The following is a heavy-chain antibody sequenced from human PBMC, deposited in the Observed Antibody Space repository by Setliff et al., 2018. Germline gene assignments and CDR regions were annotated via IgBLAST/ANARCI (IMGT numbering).Heavy chain of an antibody. V-gene: IGHV4-59*01. CDR2: VYYSGTT. D-gene: IGHD3-22*01. CDR3: ARDSALHSYHYDSSGYLDY. CDR1: GGSISTYY. Sequence: SETLSLTCTVSGGSISTYYWSWIRQTPVKGLEWIGYVYYSGTTNYNPLFKSRVTISVDRPKNQFSLKLSSVTAADTGVYYCARDSALHSYHYDSSGYLDYWGQGALVTGLL. J-gene: IGHJ4*02.